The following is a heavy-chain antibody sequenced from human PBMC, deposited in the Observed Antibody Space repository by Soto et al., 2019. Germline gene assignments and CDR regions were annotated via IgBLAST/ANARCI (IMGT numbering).Heavy chain of an antibody. V-gene: IGHV4-59*08. D-gene: IGHD1-26*01. CDR1: GGTISSWY. Sequence: SETLSLTWTVSGGTISSWYWSWIRQPPGKGLEWIGYIYYSGSTNCNPSLKSRVTISVDTSKNQFSLKLSSVTAADTAVYYCARRYGSAIDYWGQGTLVTVSS. CDR2: IYYSGST. CDR3: ARRYGSAIDY. J-gene: IGHJ4*02.